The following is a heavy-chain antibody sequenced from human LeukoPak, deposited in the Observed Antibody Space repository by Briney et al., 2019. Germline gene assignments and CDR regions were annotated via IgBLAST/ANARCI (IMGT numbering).Heavy chain of an antibody. CDR2: IKQDGSEK. CDR3: ARRYCSGGSCYSNGASYFDY. J-gene: IGHJ4*02. CDR1: GFTFSSYW. V-gene: IGHV3-7*01. Sequence: GWSLRLSCAASGFTFSSYWMSWVRQAPGKGLEWVANIKQDGSEKYYVDSVKGRFTISRDNAKNSLYLQMNSLRAEDTAVYYCARRYCSGGSCYSNGASYFDYWGQGTLVTVSS. D-gene: IGHD2-15*01.